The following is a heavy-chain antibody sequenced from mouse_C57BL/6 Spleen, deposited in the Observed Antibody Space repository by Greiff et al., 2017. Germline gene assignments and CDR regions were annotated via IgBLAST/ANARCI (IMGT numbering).Heavy chain of an antibody. V-gene: IGHV1-43*01. CDR3: ARATVVATPGAMDY. D-gene: IGHD1-1*01. CDR1: GYSFTGYY. J-gene: IGHJ4*01. CDR2: INPSTGGT. Sequence: VQLKQSGPELVKPGASVKISCKASGYSFTGYYMHWVKQSSEKSLEWIGEINPSTGGTSYNQKFKGKATLTVDKSSSTAYMQLKSLTSEDSAVYYCARATVVATPGAMDYWGQGTSVTVSS.